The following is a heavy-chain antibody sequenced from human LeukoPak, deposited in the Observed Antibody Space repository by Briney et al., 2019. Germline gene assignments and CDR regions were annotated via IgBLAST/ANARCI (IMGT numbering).Heavy chain of an antibody. CDR1: GFTFSSYS. CDR2: ISSSSSTI. V-gene: IGHV3-48*04. J-gene: IGHJ4*02. D-gene: IGHD3-10*01. Sequence: GGSLRLSCAASGFTFSSYSMNWVRQAPGKGLEWVSYISSSSSTIYYADSVKGRFTISRDNAKNSLYLQMNSLRAEDTAVYYCARLMVRVFGYWGQGTLVAVSS. CDR3: ARLMVRVFGY.